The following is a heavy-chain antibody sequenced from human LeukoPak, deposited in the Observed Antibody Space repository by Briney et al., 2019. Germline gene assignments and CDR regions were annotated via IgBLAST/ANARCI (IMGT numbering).Heavy chain of an antibody. CDR2: ISSSGSTI. J-gene: IGHJ6*03. CDR3: ARDPGYSSGWLYYYYYMDV. Sequence: PGGSLRLSCAASGFTFSSYEMNWVRQAPGKGLEWVSYISSSGSTIYYADSVKGRFTISRDNAKNSLYLQMNSLRAGDTAVYYCARDPGYSSGWLYYYYYMDVWGKGTTVTISS. CDR1: GFTFSSYE. V-gene: IGHV3-48*03. D-gene: IGHD6-19*01.